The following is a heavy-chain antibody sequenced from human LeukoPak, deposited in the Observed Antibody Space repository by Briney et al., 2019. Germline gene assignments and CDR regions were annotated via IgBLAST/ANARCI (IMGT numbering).Heavy chain of an antibody. CDR1: GGSFSGYY. J-gene: IGHJ4*02. CDR3: ARAAPPSGWFNY. CDR2: INHSGST. D-gene: IGHD6-19*01. V-gene: IGHV4-34*01. Sequence: SETLSLTCAVYGGSFSGYYWSWIRQPLGKGLEWIGEINHSGSTNYNPSLKSRVTISVDTSKNQFSLKLSSVTAADTAVYYCARAAPPSGWFNYWGQGTLVTVSS.